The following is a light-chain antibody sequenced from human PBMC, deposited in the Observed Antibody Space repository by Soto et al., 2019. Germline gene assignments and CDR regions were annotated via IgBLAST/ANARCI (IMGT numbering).Light chain of an antibody. J-gene: IGKJ1*01. CDR2: AAS. Sequence: DLQMTQSPSSLSASLGDRVTIXXRASQTINPYVNWYQQKPAKVPQFXIYAASSLQNGVPARFSGSGSGTEFTLTISSLQSEDFAVYYCQQYNNWPRTFGQGTKVDIK. CDR3: QQYNNWPRT. CDR1: QTINPY. V-gene: IGKV1-39*01.